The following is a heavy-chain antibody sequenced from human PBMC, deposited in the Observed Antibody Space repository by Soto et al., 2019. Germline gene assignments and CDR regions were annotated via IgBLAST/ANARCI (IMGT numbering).Heavy chain of an antibody. V-gene: IGHV2-5*02. CDR3: AHSIVYFDRLLEPPRY. Sequence: QITLKESGPTLVKPTQTLTLTCTFSGFSLSTSGVGVGWIRQPPGKALEWLALIYWDDDKRYSPSLKSRLTITKDTSKNQVVLTMTNMDPVDTATYYCAHSIVYFDRLLEPPRYWGQGTLVTVSS. D-gene: IGHD3-9*01. J-gene: IGHJ4*02. CDR2: IYWDDDK. CDR1: GFSLSTSGVG.